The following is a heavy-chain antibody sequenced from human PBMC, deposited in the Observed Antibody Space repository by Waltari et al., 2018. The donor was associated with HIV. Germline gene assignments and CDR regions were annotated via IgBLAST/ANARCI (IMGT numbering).Heavy chain of an antibody. V-gene: IGHV1-2*02. D-gene: IGHD6-19*01. CDR3: VRVIRGSPLDY. CDR2: INDNSGGT. Sequence: QDQLLQSSAEMTKPGASVRISCKASGYTFSAYHIHWVRQAPGQGLEWLAWINDNSGGTHILQKFRGRVTVTRDTAATTVYLDLSGLTFADTATYFCVRVIRGSPLDYWGPGTPVIVSS. CDR1: GYTFSAYH. J-gene: IGHJ4*02.